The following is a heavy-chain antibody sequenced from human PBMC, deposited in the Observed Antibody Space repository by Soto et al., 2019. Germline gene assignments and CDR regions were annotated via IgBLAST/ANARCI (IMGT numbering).Heavy chain of an antibody. D-gene: IGHD2-2*01. Sequence: QVQLQESGPGLVKPSQTLSLTCTVSGGSISSGGYYWSWIRQHPGKGLEWIGYIYYSGSTYYNPSLKSRVTISVDTSKNQFSLKLSSVTAADTAVYYCPRVVGDIVVVPAAINWFDPWGQGTLVTVSS. V-gene: IGHV4-31*03. CDR2: IYYSGST. CDR1: GGSISSGGYY. CDR3: PRVVGDIVVVPAAINWFDP. J-gene: IGHJ5*02.